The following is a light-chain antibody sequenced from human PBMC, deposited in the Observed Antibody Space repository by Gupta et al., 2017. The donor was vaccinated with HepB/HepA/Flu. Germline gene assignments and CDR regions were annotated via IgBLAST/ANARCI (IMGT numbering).Light chain of an antibody. CDR3: QQRSNWPPKLT. CDR1: QSVSSY. V-gene: IGKV3-11*01. CDR2: DAS. J-gene: IGKJ4*01. Sequence: EIVLTQSPATPSLSPGERATLSCRASQSVSSYLAWYNKKPGQAPRLLIYDASNRATGLPARVSGSGSGTDFTLTISSLEPEDFAVYYCQQRSNWPPKLTFGGGTKVEIK.